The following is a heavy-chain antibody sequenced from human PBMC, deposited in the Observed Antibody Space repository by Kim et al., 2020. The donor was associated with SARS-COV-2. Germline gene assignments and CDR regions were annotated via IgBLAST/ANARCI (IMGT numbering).Heavy chain of an antibody. V-gene: IGHV3-23*01. D-gene: IGHD2-2*01. CDR1: GFTFSSYA. Sequence: GGSLRLSCAASGFTFSSYAMSWVRQAPGKGLEWVSAISGSGGSTYYADSVKGRFTISRDNSKNTLYLQMNSLRAEDTAVYYCAKDPHIVVVPAAPLDYWGQGTLVTVSS. CDR2: ISGSGGST. CDR3: AKDPHIVVVPAAPLDY. J-gene: IGHJ4*02.